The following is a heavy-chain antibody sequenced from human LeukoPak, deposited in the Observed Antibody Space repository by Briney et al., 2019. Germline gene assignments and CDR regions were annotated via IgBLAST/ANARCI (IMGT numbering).Heavy chain of an antibody. Sequence: GGSLRLSCAASGFTFSSYAMSWVRQAPGKRLEWVSAISGSGGSTYYADSVKGRFTISRDNSKNTLYLQMNSLRAEDTAVYYCAKAWSGYDYYFDYWGQGTLVTVSS. D-gene: IGHD5-12*01. CDR1: GFTFSSYA. CDR3: AKAWSGYDYYFDY. V-gene: IGHV3-23*01. J-gene: IGHJ4*02. CDR2: ISGSGGST.